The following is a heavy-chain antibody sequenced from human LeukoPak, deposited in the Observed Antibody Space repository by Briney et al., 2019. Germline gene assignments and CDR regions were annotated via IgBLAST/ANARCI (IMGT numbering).Heavy chain of an antibody. Sequence: ASVKVSCKVSGYTLTELSMHWVRPAPGKGLEWMGGFDPEDGETIYAQKFQGRVTMTEDTSTDTAYMELSSLRSEDTAVYYCATDNSQDFYVWGSYRIDAFDIWGQGTMVTVSS. CDR3: ATDNSQDFYVWGSYRIDAFDI. D-gene: IGHD3-16*02. CDR2: FDPEDGET. J-gene: IGHJ3*02. V-gene: IGHV1-24*01. CDR1: GYTLTELS.